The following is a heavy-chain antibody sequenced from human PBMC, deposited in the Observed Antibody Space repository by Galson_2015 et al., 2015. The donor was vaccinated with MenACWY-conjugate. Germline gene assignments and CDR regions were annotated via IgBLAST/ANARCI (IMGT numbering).Heavy chain of an antibody. V-gene: IGHV3-74*03. CDR2: ITNDGIRT. CDR1: GFTFSSYW. D-gene: IGHD3-10*01. CDR3: VRDGSYNFDY. Sequence: SLRLSCAASGFTFSSYWMHWVRQPPGKGLMWVSRITNDGIRTTYPDSVKGRFTISRDNAKNTLYLQMDSLRAEDTAAYYCVRDGSYNFDYWGQGVLVTVSS. J-gene: IGHJ4*02.